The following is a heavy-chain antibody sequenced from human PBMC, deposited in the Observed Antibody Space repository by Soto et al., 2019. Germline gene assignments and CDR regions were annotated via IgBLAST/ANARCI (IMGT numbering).Heavy chain of an antibody. D-gene: IGHD3-22*01. J-gene: IGHJ4*02. V-gene: IGHV4-61*01. CDR2: IYQSGTT. CDR1: GGSVRSGSYY. CDR3: ARDSSGRHDY. Sequence: KTSETLSLTCSVSGGSVRSGSYYWTCIRQPPGKGLEWIGYIYQSGTTNYNASLKSRVTISIDTSKNQFFLKLNSVTAADTAVYYCARDSSGRHDYWGQGTLVTVSS.